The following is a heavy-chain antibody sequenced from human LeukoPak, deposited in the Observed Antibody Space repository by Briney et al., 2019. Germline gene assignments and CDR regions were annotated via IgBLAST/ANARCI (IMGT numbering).Heavy chain of an antibody. Sequence: AGGSLRLSCAASGFTFNNYNMNWVRQAPGKGLEWVSSISSSSSSYIYYADSVKGRFTISRDNAKNSLYLQMNSLRAEDTALYYCASDSSGYYDAFDIWGQGTMVTVSS. CDR2: ISSSSSSYI. J-gene: IGHJ3*02. CDR1: GFTFNNYN. V-gene: IGHV3-21*04. CDR3: ASDSSGYYDAFDI. D-gene: IGHD3-22*01.